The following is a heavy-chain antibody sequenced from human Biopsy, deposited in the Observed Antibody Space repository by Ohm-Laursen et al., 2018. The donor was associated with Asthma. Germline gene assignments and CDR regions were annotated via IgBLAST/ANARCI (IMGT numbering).Heavy chain of an antibody. V-gene: IGHV4-34*01. CDR2: IDQSGYT. Sequence: SETLSLTCTVYGGYLTGHYWNWIRQPPGKGLEWIGEIDQSGYTNYNPSLKSRVTISADTSKNQFSLKLTSVTAADTAVYYCVRGSSSWHHGPFHYYYGLDVWGQGTTATVSS. D-gene: IGHD6-13*01. CDR1: GGYLTGHY. CDR3: VRGSSSWHHGPFHYYYGLDV. J-gene: IGHJ6*02.